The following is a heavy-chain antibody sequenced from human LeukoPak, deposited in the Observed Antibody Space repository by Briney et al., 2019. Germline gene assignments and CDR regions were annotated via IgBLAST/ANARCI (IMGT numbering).Heavy chain of an antibody. V-gene: IGHV4-59*01. CDR2: IYYSGST. J-gene: IGHJ1*01. CDR1: GGSISSYY. Sequence: SETLSLTCSVSGGSISSYYWSWIRQPPGKGLEWIGYIYYSGSTNYNPSLKSRVTISVDTSKNQFSLKLSSVTAADTAVYYCARDFTSWGQGTLVTVSS. CDR3: ARDFTS.